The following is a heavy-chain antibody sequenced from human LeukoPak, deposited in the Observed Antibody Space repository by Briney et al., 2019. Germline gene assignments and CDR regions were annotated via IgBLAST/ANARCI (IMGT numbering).Heavy chain of an antibody. D-gene: IGHD3-22*01. CDR1: GGSISRSSYD. V-gene: IGHV4-39*01. J-gene: IGHJ5*02. CDR3: ARVEMIAVVHDP. Sequence: TPSETLSLTCTVSGGSISRSSYDWGWIRQSPGKGLEGIGSIYYSGNTYYNPSLKSRSTICVNRTKNRFSRRLSDVTAADTAVYYCARVEMIAVVHDPWGQGTLVTVSS. CDR2: IYYSGNT.